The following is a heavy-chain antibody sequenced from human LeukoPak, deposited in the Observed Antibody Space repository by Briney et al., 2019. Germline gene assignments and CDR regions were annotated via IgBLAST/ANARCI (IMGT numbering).Heavy chain of an antibody. D-gene: IGHD2-15*01. Sequence: ASVTVSCKASGYTFTSYYMHWVRQAPGQGLEWMGIINPSGGSTSYAQKFQGRVTMTRDTSTSTVYMELSSLRSEDTAVYYCARGLYCSGGSCYHYGMDVWGKGTTVTVSS. CDR3: ARGLYCSGGSCYHYGMDV. J-gene: IGHJ6*04. CDR1: GYTFTSYY. CDR2: INPSGGST. V-gene: IGHV1-46*01.